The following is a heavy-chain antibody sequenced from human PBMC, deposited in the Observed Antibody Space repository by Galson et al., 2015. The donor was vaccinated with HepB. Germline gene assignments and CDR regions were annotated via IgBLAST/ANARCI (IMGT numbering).Heavy chain of an antibody. CDR2: IIPIFGKE. V-gene: IGHV1-69*08. J-gene: IGHJ4*02. CDR3: ARDQYSSGWYSD. D-gene: IGHD6-19*01. CDR1: GEAFTSYT. Sequence: SVKVSCKASGEAFTSYTIAWVRQAPGHGLEWMGRIIPIFGKEDYGQKYRGRLTITVDKSTRTAFMELRNLRYEDTATYFCARDQYSSGWYSDWGQGTPVTVSS.